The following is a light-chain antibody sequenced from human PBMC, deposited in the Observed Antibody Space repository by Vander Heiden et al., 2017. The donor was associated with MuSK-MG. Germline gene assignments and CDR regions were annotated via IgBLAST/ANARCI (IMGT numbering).Light chain of an antibody. J-gene: IGKJ3*01. CDR1: QNIDRH. Sequence: DIQMTQSPSTLSAFVGDRLTITCRTSQNIDRHLNWYQHKPGTAPRLLIYAASLLESGVPSRFRGSGSGTEFTLTISSLQLDDFGTYYCQQSTTASMVTFDPGTKV. CDR2: AAS. CDR3: QQSTTASMVT. V-gene: IGKV1-39*01.